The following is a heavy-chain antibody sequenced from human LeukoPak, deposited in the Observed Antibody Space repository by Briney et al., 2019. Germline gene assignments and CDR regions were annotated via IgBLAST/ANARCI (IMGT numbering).Heavy chain of an antibody. V-gene: IGHV3-33*01. CDR2: IWYDGSNK. Sequence: GRSLRLSCAASGFTFSSYGMPWVRQAPGKGLEWVAVIWYDGSNKYYADSVKGRFTISRDNSKNTLYLQMNSLRAEDTAVYYCARGRDSSTSFDYWGQGTLVTVSS. J-gene: IGHJ4*02. CDR3: ARGRDSSTSFDY. D-gene: IGHD2-2*01. CDR1: GFTFSSYG.